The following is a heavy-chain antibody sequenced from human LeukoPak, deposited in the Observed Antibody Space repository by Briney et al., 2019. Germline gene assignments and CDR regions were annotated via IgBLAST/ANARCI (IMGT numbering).Heavy chain of an antibody. CDR1: GGSISSYY. CDR3: ARSGWLPHFDY. CDR2: IYYSGST. Sequence: SETLSLTCTASGGSISSYYWSWIRQPPGKGLEWIGYIYYSGSTNYNPSLKSRVTISVDTSKNQFSLKLSSVTAADTAVYYCARSGWLPHFDYWGQGTLVTVSS. D-gene: IGHD5-24*01. V-gene: IGHV4-59*01. J-gene: IGHJ4*02.